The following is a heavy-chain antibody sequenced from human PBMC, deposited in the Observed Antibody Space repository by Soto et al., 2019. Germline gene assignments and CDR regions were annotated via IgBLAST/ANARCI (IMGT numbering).Heavy chain of an antibody. D-gene: IGHD2-2*01. CDR3: ARGGCSSTSCYAPYYYYGMDV. J-gene: IGHJ6*02. CDR2: IIPIFGTA. Sequence: ASVKVSCKASGGTFSSYAISWVRQAPGQGLEWMGGIIPIFGTANYAQKFQGRVTITADESTSTAYMVLSSLRSEDTAVYYCARGGCSSTSCYAPYYYYGMDVWGQGTTVTVSS. V-gene: IGHV1-69*13. CDR1: GGTFSSYA.